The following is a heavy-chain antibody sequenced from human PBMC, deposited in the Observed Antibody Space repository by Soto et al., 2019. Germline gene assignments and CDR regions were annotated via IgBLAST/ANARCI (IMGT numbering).Heavy chain of an antibody. D-gene: IGHD6-19*01. CDR1: GFTFSSYA. CDR3: ERRSSGWYFDY. J-gene: IGHJ4*02. Sequence: LGGSLRLSCAASGFTFSSYAMNWVRQAPGKGLEWVSVISGSGGSTYYADSVKGRFTIYRDNSKNTLYLQMKSLRAEDTAVYFCERRSSGWYFDYWGQRSLVTVSS. V-gene: IGHV3-23*01. CDR2: ISGSGGST.